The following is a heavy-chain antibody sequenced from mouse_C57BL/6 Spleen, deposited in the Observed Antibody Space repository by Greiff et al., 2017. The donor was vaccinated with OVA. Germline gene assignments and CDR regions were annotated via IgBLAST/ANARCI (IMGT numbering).Heavy chain of an antibody. D-gene: IGHD1-1*01. CDR2: IDPSDSYT. CDR3: ARGDGNLY. V-gene: IGHV1-59*01. J-gene: IGHJ2*01. CDR1: GYTFTSYW. Sequence: QVQLQQPGAELVRPGTSVKLSCKASGYTFTSYWMHWVKQRPGQGLEWIGVIDPSDSYTNYNQKFKGKATLTVDTSSSTAYMQLSSLTSEDSAVYYCARGDGNLYWGQGTTLTVSS.